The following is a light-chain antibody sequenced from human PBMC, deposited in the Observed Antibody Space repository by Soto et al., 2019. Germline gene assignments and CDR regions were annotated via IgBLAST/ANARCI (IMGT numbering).Light chain of an antibody. CDR2: EVT. V-gene: IGLV2-14*01. J-gene: IGLJ1*01. CDR3: SSYTSSSTRV. Sequence: QSVLTQTAYVSVSPGQSIAISGTVSSSEIGIYKYVSWYQQHPANVPQLIIYEVTNRPSGVSNPFSGSKSGNKASLTISWLQAEDEADYYCSSYTSSSTRVFGPGTKVTVL. CDR1: SSEIGIYKY.